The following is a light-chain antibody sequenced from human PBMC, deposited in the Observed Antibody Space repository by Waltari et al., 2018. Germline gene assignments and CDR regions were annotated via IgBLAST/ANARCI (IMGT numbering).Light chain of an antibody. Sequence: QSALTQPASVSGSPGQSITISCTGTTDDVYDYNLVSWYQFHPGRAPKVILFDVSNRPSGVSRRFSGSKSRSTASLTISGLQAEDEADYYCCSYTKTKTVVFGGGTKVTVL. CDR1: TDDVYDYNL. V-gene: IGLV2-14*03. J-gene: IGLJ2*01. CDR2: DVS. CDR3: CSYTKTKTVV.